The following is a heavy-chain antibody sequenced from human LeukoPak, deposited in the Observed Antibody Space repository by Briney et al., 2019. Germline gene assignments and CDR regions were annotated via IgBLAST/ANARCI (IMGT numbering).Heavy chain of an antibody. J-gene: IGHJ3*02. CDR2: INPNSGGT. V-gene: IGHV1-2*02. CDR1: GYTFTGYY. Sequence: ASVTVSFKASGYTFTGYYMHWVRQAPGQGLEWMGWINPNSGGTNYAQKFQGRVTMTRDTSISTAYMELSRLRSDDTAVYYCARQPYFDAFDIWGQGTMVTVSS. CDR3: ARQPYFDAFDI. D-gene: IGHD2-21*01.